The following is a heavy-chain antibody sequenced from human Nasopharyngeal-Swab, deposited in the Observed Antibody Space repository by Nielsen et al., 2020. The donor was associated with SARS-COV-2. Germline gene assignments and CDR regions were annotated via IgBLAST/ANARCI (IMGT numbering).Heavy chain of an antibody. Sequence: GGSLRLSCAASGFTFSSYSMNWVRQAPGKGLEWVSYISSSSSTIYYADSVKGRFTISRDNAKNSLYLKMNSLRAEDTAVYYCARLGELSLRHYYYGMDVWGQGTTVTVSS. J-gene: IGHJ6*02. CDR1: GFTFSSYS. V-gene: IGHV3-48*04. D-gene: IGHD3-16*02. CDR2: ISSSSSTI. CDR3: ARLGELSLRHYYYGMDV.